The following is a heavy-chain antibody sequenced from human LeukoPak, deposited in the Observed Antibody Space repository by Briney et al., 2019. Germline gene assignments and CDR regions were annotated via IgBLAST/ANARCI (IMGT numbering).Heavy chain of an antibody. CDR3: ARDLPYGSGSYYRYYYYGMDV. Sequence: PSQTLSLTCTVSGGSISSGGYYWSWIRQHPGKGLEWIGYTYYSGSTHYNPSLKSRFTITVEPSKNQFSLKLSYVTTADTAVYYCARDLPYGSGSYYRYYYYGMDVWGKGTTVTVSS. J-gene: IGHJ6*04. V-gene: IGHV4-31*03. CDR2: TYYSGST. D-gene: IGHD3-10*01. CDR1: GGSISSGGYY.